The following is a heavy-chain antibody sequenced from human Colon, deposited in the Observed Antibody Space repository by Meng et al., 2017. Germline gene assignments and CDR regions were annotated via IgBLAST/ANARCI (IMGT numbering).Heavy chain of an antibody. D-gene: IGHD3-10*01. CDR2: INPNTGGA. J-gene: IGHJ5*02. CDR1: GTTFTAYY. CDR3: ARSGSASGRLS. Sequence: ASVKVSCKTSGTTFTAYYMHWVRQAPGQGLEWMGWINPNTGGASYPQKFQGRVTMTRDTSISTAYMELYSLRYYDTAVYYCARSGSASGRLSWGQGTLVTVSS. V-gene: IGHV1-2*02.